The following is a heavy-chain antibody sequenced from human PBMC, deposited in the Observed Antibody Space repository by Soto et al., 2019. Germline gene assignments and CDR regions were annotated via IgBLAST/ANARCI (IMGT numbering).Heavy chain of an antibody. CDR3: ARSRGGYFDY. CDR1: GVSISSYY. CDR2: IYYSGST. Sequence: PSETLSLTCTVSGVSISSYYGSWIRQPPGKGLEWIGYIYYSGSTNYNPSLKSRVTISVDTSKNQFSLKLSSVTAADTAVYYCARSRGGYFDYWGQGTLVTVSS. V-gene: IGHV4-59*01. J-gene: IGHJ4*02. D-gene: IGHD3-22*01.